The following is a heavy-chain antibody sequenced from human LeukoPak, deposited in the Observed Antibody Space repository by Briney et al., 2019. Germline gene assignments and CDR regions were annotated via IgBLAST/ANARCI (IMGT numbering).Heavy chain of an antibody. CDR2: ISSSGGDT. Sequence: GGSLRLSCAASGFTLSSYAMSWVRQAPGKGLEWVSAISSSGGDTYYADSVKGRFTMSRDMAKDTLYLQMNSLRAEDTAVYYCAKDLKAVLFAYFDYWGQGTLVTASS. V-gene: IGHV3-23*01. J-gene: IGHJ4*02. CDR3: AKDLKAVLFAYFDY. D-gene: IGHD3-16*01. CDR1: GFTLSSYA.